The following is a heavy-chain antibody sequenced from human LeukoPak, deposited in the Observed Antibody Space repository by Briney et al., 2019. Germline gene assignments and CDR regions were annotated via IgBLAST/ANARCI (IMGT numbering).Heavy chain of an antibody. J-gene: IGHJ4*02. CDR2: IWYDGGNK. CDR3: ARNVGAYYYDSSGYYGY. Sequence: GGSLRLSCEESGFTFSMFGMHWVRQAPGKGLEWVALIWYDGGNKYYADSVKGRFTISRDNSRNTLYLQMNSLRAEDTAVYYCARNVGAYYYDSSGYYGYWGQGTLVTVSS. D-gene: IGHD3-22*01. V-gene: IGHV3-33*01. CDR1: GFTFSMFG.